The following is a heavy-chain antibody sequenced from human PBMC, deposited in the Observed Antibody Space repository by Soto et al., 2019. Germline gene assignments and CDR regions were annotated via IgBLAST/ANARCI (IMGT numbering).Heavy chain of an antibody. D-gene: IGHD3-3*01. Sequence: LSLTCTVSGGSISSSSYYWGWIRQPPGKGLEWIGSIYYSGSTYYNPSLKSRVTISVDTSKNQFSLKLSSVTAADTAVYYCARHNTIFGVVIPHGGFDYWGQGTLVTVSS. V-gene: IGHV4-39*01. CDR3: ARHNTIFGVVIPHGGFDY. CDR1: GGSISSSSYY. J-gene: IGHJ4*02. CDR2: IYYSGST.